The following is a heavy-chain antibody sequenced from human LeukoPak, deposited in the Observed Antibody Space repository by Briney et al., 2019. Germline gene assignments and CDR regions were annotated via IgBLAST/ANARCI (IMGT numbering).Heavy chain of an antibody. CDR2: ISDSGDST. Sequence: PGGSLRLSCAASGFTLRTYAMSWVRQAPGKGLEWVSTISDSGDSTFYADSVKGRFTISRDNSKNTLYLQMNSLRAEDTAVYYCAKRKFSSSSGRFDYWGQGTLVTVSS. CDR1: GFTLRTYA. CDR3: AKRKFSSSSGRFDY. V-gene: IGHV3-23*01. D-gene: IGHD6-6*01. J-gene: IGHJ4*02.